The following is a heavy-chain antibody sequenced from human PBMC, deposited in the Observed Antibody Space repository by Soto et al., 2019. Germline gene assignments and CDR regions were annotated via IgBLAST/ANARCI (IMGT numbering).Heavy chain of an antibody. V-gene: IGHV3-15*07. CDR2: IKSKTDGGTT. J-gene: IGHJ3*02. CDR1: GFTFSNAW. Sequence: PGGSLRLSCAASGFTFSNAWMNWVRQAPGKGLEWVGRIKSKTDGGTTDYAAPVKGRFTISRDDSKNTLYLQMNSLKTEDTAVYYCTARNYYDSSGASSNPGWPRDAFDIWGQGTMVTVS. CDR3: TARNYYDSSGASSNPGWPRDAFDI. D-gene: IGHD3-22*01.